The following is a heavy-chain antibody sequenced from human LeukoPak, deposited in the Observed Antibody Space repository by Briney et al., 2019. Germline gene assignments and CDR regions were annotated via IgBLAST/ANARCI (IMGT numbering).Heavy chain of an antibody. CDR1: GFTFSSYA. Sequence: PGGSLRLSCAASGFTFSSYAMSWVRQAPGKGLEWVSAISGSGGSTYYADSVKGRFTISRDNSKNTLYLQINSLRAEDTAVYYCAKWGYGDLDAFDIWGQGTMVTVSS. CDR2: ISGSGGST. D-gene: IGHD4-17*01. CDR3: AKWGYGDLDAFDI. V-gene: IGHV3-23*01. J-gene: IGHJ3*02.